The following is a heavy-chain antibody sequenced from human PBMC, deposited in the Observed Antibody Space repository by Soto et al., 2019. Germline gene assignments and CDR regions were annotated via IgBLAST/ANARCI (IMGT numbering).Heavy chain of an antibody. CDR2: VIHLFESP. CDR3: ARGTSYYFAMDV. Sequence: SVKVSCKVSGGPFSNYAINWVRQAPGQGLEWMGGVIHLFESPKYAQRFQGRLTITADESTSTAYMQLSSLRSEDTAMYYCARGTSYYFAMDVWGQGTTVTVSS. J-gene: IGHJ6*02. D-gene: IGHD3-10*01. CDR1: GGPFSNYA. V-gene: IGHV1-69*13.